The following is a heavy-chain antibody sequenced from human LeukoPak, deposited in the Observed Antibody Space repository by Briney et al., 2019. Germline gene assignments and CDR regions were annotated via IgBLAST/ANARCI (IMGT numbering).Heavy chain of an antibody. CDR1: GFTLSTSW. J-gene: IGHJ3*02. Sequence: PGGSLRLSCTASGFTLSTSWMSWVRQAPGGGLEWVASIYQDGSLKHYVDSVKGRFTISRDNDQNSLYLQMNSLRAEDTAVYYCARKSSGYYLDAFDIWGQGTMVTVSS. CDR2: IYQDGSLK. D-gene: IGHD3-22*01. CDR3: ARKSSGYYLDAFDI. V-gene: IGHV3-7*01.